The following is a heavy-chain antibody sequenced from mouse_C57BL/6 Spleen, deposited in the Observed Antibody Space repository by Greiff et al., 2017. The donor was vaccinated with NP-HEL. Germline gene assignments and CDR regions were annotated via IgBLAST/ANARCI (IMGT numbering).Heavy chain of an antibody. Sequence: VQLQQSGAELVKPGASVKISCKASGYAFSSYWMNWVKQRPGKGLEWIGQIYPGDGDTNYNGKFKGKATLTADKSSSTAYMQLSSLTSEDSAVYFCARGGTTVVAEAMDYWGQGTSVTVSS. V-gene: IGHV1-80*01. CDR1: GYAFSSYW. D-gene: IGHD1-1*01. CDR3: ARGGTTVVAEAMDY. J-gene: IGHJ4*01. CDR2: IYPGDGDT.